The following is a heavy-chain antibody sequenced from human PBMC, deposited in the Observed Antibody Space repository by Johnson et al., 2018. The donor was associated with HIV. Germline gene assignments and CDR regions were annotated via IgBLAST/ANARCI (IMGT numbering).Heavy chain of an antibody. Sequence: QVLLVESGGGVVQPGRSLRLSCAASGFTFSSYAMHWVRQAPGKGLEWVAVISYDGSSKYYADSVKGRFTISRDNSKNTLYLQMNSLRGEDKAVDYCAKDLQDYYDSSGHCAFDIWGQGTMVNGSS. J-gene: IGHJ3*02. CDR3: AKDLQDYYDSSGHCAFDI. D-gene: IGHD3-22*01. CDR2: ISYDGSSK. V-gene: IGHV3-30*04. CDR1: GFTFSSYA.